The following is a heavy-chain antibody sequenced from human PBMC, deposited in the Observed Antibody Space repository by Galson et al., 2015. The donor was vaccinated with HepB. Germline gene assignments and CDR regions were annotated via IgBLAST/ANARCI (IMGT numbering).Heavy chain of an antibody. CDR3: AKVKRKLIVVVVAATRWFDP. CDR2: ISGSGGST. V-gene: IGHV3-23*01. J-gene: IGHJ5*02. D-gene: IGHD2-15*01. CDR1: GFTFSSYA. Sequence: SLRLSCAASGFTFSSYAMSWVRQAPGKGLEWVSAISGSGGSTYYADSVKGRFTISRDNSKNTLYLQMNSLRAEDTAVYYCAKVKRKLIVVVVAATRWFDPCGRGTLVTVSS.